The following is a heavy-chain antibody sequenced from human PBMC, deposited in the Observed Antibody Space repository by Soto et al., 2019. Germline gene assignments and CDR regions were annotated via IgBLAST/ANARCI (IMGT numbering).Heavy chain of an antibody. CDR3: ARDGAVAAFSGYGMDV. CDR1: GFTFSSYG. CDR2: IWYDGSNK. J-gene: IGHJ6*02. D-gene: IGHD6-19*01. V-gene: IGHV3-33*01. Sequence: GGSLRLSCAASGFTFSSYGMHWVRQAPGKGLEWVAVIWYDGSNKYYADSVKGRFTISRDNSKNTLYLQMNSLRAEDTAVYYCARDGAVAAFSGYGMDVWVQGTTVTVSS.